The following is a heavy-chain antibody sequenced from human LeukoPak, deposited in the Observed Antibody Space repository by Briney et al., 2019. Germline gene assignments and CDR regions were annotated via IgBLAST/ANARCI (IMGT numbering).Heavy chain of an antibody. CDR1: GYTLTELS. V-gene: IGHV1-18*03. J-gene: IGHJ5*02. Sequence: GASVKVSCKVSGYTLTELSMHWVRQAPGKGLEWMGWISCYNGDTNYAQKLQGRVTLSTDTPTTTVYMELRSLRSDDMAVYYCARDPSNTRGWKTWFDPWGQGTPVTVSS. D-gene: IGHD2/OR15-2a*01. CDR3: ARDPSNTRGWKTWFDP. CDR2: ISCYNGDT.